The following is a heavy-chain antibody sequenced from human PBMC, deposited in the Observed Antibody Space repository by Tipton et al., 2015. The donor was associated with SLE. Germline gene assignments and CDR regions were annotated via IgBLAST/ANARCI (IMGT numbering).Heavy chain of an antibody. CDR1: GASISSDVYY. D-gene: IGHD3-22*01. CDR3: ARDGPDTSGYYLDY. Sequence: TLSLTCSVSGASISSDVYYWSWIRQLPGKGLEWIGYIYNTGNTNYNPSLKSRVTMSVDTSKNQFSLRVTSVTAADTAVYYCARDGPDTSGYYLDYWGQGILVTVSS. V-gene: IGHV4-31*03. CDR2: IYNTGNT. J-gene: IGHJ4*02.